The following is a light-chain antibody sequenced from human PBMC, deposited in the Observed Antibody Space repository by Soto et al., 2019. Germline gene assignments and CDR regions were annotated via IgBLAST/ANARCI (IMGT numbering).Light chain of an antibody. Sequence: DIQMTQSPSSLSAFVGDRVTITCRASQSISSYLNWYRQISGKAPKLLIYAASSVQSGVPSRFSGSGSGTDVTLTLSSLQTDDVATYYCQQSYTTPWTFGQGTKGEI. V-gene: IGKV1-39*01. CDR3: QQSYTTPWT. CDR1: QSISSY. CDR2: AAS. J-gene: IGKJ1*01.